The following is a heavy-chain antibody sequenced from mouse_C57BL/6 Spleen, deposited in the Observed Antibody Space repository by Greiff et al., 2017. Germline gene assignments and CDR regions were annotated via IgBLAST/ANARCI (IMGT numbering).Heavy chain of an antibody. J-gene: IGHJ2*01. Sequence: VQLQQPGAELVKPGASVKLSCKASGYTFTSYWMHWVQQGPGRGLEWIGRIGPNSGGTKYTEKFKSRSTLTVDKPPSTAYMQLSSLTSEDSAVYYCARGDYSCGRGDYWGQGTTLTVSS. V-gene: IGHV1-72*01. CDR2: IGPNSGGT. CDR3: ARGDYSCGRGDY. D-gene: IGHD1-1*01. CDR1: GYTFTSYW.